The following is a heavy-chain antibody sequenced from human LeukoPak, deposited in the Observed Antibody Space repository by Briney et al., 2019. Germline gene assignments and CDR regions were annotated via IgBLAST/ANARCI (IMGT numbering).Heavy chain of an antibody. CDR3: ARDVWWQRIDYYYAMDV. J-gene: IGHJ6*02. V-gene: IGHV3-33*01. CDR1: GFTIGTHG. CDR2: IFCDGRLK. D-gene: IGHD5-12*01. Sequence: GGSLRLSCVAPGFTIGTHGMHWVRLAPGEGLESVAIIFCDGRLKYHADSVKGRFSISRDISKNTLYLQMNSLRAEDTAVYYCARDVWWQRIDYYYAMDVWGQGTTVIVSS.